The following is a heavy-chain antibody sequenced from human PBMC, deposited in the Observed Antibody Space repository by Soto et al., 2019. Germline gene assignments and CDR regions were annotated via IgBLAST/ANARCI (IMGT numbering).Heavy chain of an antibody. CDR3: ARDHPPALIEARGSPAIMEV. J-gene: IGHJ6*01. Sequence: SVXVSFKASWGTFSIYAIIVLLQAPGQGLDGIGGIIPIFGTANYAQKFQGRVTITADESTSTAYMELSSLRSEDTAVYYCARDHPPALIEARGSPAIMEVWGQGTTVKVYS. D-gene: IGHD6-6*01. CDR1: WGTFSIYA. V-gene: IGHV1-69*01. CDR2: IIPIFGTA.